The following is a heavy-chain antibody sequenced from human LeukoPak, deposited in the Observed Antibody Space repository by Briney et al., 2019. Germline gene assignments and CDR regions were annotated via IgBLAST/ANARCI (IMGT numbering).Heavy chain of an antibody. CDR3: ARAHVPAPYSSSWYYWFDP. Sequence: SETLSLTCAVSGGSISSYYWSWIRQPPGKGLEWIGYIYYSGSTNYNPSLKSRVTISVDTSKNQFSLKLGSVTAADTAVYYCARAHVPAPYSSSWYYWFDPWGQGTLVTVSS. CDR1: GGSISSYY. V-gene: IGHV4-59*01. CDR2: IYYSGST. D-gene: IGHD6-13*01. J-gene: IGHJ5*02.